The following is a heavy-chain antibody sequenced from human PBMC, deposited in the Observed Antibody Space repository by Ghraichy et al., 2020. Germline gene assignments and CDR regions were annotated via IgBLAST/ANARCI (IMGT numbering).Heavy chain of an antibody. Sequence: GESLRLSCAASGFSFSTYWMTWVRQAPGKGLECVANIKGDGSETHYVDSVKGRFTISRDNAKNSLFLQMNSLTAEDTALYYCTTSGTGHPFYYDFWGQGTLVTVSS. CDR2: IKGDGSET. CDR1: GFSFSTYW. D-gene: IGHD1-1*01. CDR3: TTSGTGHPFYYDF. V-gene: IGHV3-7*03. J-gene: IGHJ4*02.